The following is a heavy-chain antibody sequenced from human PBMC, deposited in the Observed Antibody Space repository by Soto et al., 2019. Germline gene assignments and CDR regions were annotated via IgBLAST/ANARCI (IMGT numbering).Heavy chain of an antibody. V-gene: IGHV4-34*01. CDR2: VNHSGST. J-gene: IGHJ6*02. Sequence: QVQLQQWGAGLLKPSETLSLTCGVYGGSFSGYYWSWIRQPPGKGLEWIGEVNHSGSTNYNPSITSRVTIPVDTAKNPFSLSLSSVTAADTALYYCARKDLSYSGWGSPYGMDVWGQGTTVTVSS. CDR1: GGSFSGYY. CDR3: ARKDLSYSGWGSPYGMDV. D-gene: IGHD3-10*01.